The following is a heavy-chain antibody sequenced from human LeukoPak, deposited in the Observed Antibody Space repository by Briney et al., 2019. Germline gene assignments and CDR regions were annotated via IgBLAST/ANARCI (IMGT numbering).Heavy chain of an antibody. V-gene: IGHV4-31*03. J-gene: IGHJ4*02. Sequence: SETLSLTCTVSGGSISSGGYYWSWIRQHPGKGLEWIGYIYYSASTYYNPSLKSRVTISVDTSKNQFSLKLSSVTAADTAVYYCAREHYYDSSGLYWGQGTLVTVSS. CDR3: AREHYYDSSGLY. CDR2: IYYSAST. CDR1: GGSISSGGYY. D-gene: IGHD3-22*01.